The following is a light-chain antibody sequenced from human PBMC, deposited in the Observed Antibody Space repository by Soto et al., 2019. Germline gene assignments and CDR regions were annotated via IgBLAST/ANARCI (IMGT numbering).Light chain of an antibody. J-gene: IGKJ3*01. CDR2: GAS. Sequence: EIVMTQSPATLSVSPGERATLSCRASQSVSSSLAWYQQKPGQAPRLLIYGASTRATGIPARFSGSGSGTEFPLTISSLQSEDFAVYYCQQYYNWPPFTFGPGTKVDIK. CDR1: QSVSSS. CDR3: QQYYNWPPFT. V-gene: IGKV3-15*01.